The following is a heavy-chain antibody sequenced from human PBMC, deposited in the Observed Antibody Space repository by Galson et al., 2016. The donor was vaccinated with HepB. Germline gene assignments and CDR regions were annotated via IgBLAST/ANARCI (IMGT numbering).Heavy chain of an antibody. CDR3: ARVKGGHGYWSFDL. CDR1: GFLFSAYG. CDR2: IDSTSVVT. V-gene: IGHV3-23*01. D-gene: IGHD3-16*01. J-gene: IGHJ2*01. Sequence: SLRLSCAASGFLFSAYGMGWVRQFPGMGLEWVSTIDSTSVVTYDADSVKGRISISRDNSKNTLFLQLNSLRVVDTAIYYCARVKGGHGYWSFDLWGRGIVVAVSS.